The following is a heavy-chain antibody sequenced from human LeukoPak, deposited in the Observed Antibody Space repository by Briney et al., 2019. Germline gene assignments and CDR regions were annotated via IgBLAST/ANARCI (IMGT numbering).Heavy chain of an antibody. CDR2: IHSSGST. CDR1: GDSMSGYY. D-gene: IGHD3-22*01. J-gene: IGHJ4*02. V-gene: IGHV4-4*09. CDR3: ARGYFDSSGFSNPFDY. Sequence: PSETLSLICTVSGDSMSGYYWSWIRQTPGKGLEWIGYIHSSGSTNYNPSLKSRVTISVDASKNQFSLRLTSGTAADTGVYFCARGYFDSSGFSNPFDYWGQGALVTVSS.